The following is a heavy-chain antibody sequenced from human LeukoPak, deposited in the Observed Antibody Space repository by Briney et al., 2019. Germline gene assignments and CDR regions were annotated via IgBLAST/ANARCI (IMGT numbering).Heavy chain of an antibody. V-gene: IGHV3-66*01. D-gene: IGHD3-3*01. CDR1: GFTVSSNY. J-gene: IGHJ4*02. Sequence: GGSLRLSCAASGFTVSSNYMSWVRQAPGKGLEWVSVIYSGGSTSYTDSVKGRFTIFRDNSKNTLYLQMNSLRAEDTAVYYCARAVTIFGVVGDYWGQGTLVTVSS. CDR2: IYSGGST. CDR3: ARAVTIFGVVGDY.